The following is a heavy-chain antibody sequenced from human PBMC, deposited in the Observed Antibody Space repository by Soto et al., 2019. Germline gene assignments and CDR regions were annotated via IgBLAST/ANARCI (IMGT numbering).Heavy chain of an antibody. CDR1: GDSVSSNSAA. J-gene: IGHJ5*02. D-gene: IGHD6-19*01. CDR2: TYYRSKWYN. Sequence: SQPLSLTCAISGDSVSSNSAAWNWIRQSPSRGLEWLGRTYYRSKWYNDYAVSVKSRITINPDTSKNQFSLQLNSVTPEDTAVYYCARDKASSGWGGNWFDPWGQGTLVTVSS. V-gene: IGHV6-1*01. CDR3: ARDKASSGWGGNWFDP.